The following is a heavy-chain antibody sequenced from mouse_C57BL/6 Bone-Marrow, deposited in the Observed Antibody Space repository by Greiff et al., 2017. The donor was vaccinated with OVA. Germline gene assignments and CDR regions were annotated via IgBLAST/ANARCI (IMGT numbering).Heavy chain of an antibody. J-gene: IGHJ4*01. V-gene: IGHV5-16*01. CDR2: INYDGSST. CDR3: ARANWEGWAMDY. D-gene: IGHD4-1*01. CDR1: GFTFSDYY. Sequence: EVKVVESEGGLVQPGSSMKLSCTASGFTFSDYYMAWVRQVPEKGLEWVANINYDGSSTYYLDSLKSRFILSRDNAKNILYLQMSSLKSEDTATYYCARANWEGWAMDYWGQGTSVTVSS.